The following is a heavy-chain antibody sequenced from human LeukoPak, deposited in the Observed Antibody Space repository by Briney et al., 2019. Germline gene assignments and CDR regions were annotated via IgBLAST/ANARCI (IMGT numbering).Heavy chain of an antibody. V-gene: IGHV3-23*01. Sequence: SGGSLRLSCAASGFTFSSYAMSWVRQAPGKGPEWVSSLSGGGGDTYYADSVNGRFTISRDNSKKTLYLQMNSLRAEDAAVYYCAKERYYDSRRAYDYWGQGTLVTVSS. CDR3: AKERYYDSRRAYDY. CDR2: LSGGGGDT. J-gene: IGHJ4*02. CDR1: GFTFSSYA. D-gene: IGHD3-22*01.